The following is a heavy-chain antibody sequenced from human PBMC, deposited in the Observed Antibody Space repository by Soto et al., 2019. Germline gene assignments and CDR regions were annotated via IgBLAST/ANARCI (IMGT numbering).Heavy chain of an antibody. CDR2: ISYDGSNK. CDR1: GFTFSSYA. J-gene: IGHJ5*02. D-gene: IGHD6-13*01. CDR3: ARDPGYSSSWYGRKCGWFDP. Sequence: QVQLVESGGGVVQPGRSLRLSCAASGFTFSSYAMHWVRQAPGKGLEWVAVISYDGSNKYYADSVKGRFTISRDNSKNTLYLQMNSLRAEDTAVYYCARDPGYSSSWYGRKCGWFDPWGQGTLVTVSS. V-gene: IGHV3-30-3*01.